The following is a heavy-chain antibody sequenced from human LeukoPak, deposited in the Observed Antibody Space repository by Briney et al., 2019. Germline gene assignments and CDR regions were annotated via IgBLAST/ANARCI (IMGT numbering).Heavy chain of an antibody. CDR3: AKVLNWYFDL. V-gene: IGHV3-23*01. CDR1: GFTFSRNA. CDR2: ISGSGDST. Sequence: GGSLRLSCAASGFTFSRNAMDWVRQAPGKGLEWVSGISGSGDSTYYADSVKGRFTISRDNSKNTLYLQMNSLRAEDTAVYNCAKVLNWYFDLWGRGTLVTVSS. J-gene: IGHJ2*01.